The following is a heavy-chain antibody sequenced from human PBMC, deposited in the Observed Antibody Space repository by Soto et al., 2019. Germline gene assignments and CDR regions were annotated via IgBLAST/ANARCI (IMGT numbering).Heavy chain of an antibody. Sequence: SETLSLTCTVSGGSINSNNYYWGWIRQPPGKGLEWIGSIYYSGNTYYNPSLKSRVTISVDTSKSQFSLKLNSVTAADTAVYYCARRVFVPAQKYYFDYWGQGTLVPVSS. V-gene: IGHV4-39*01. CDR1: GGSINSNNYY. CDR3: ARRVFVPAQKYYFDY. D-gene: IGHD2-2*01. J-gene: IGHJ4*02. CDR2: IYYSGNT.